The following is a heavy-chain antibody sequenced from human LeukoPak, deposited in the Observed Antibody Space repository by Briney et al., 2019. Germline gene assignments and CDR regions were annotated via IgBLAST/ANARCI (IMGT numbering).Heavy chain of an antibody. Sequence: NWVXQATGQXLXWMGWKNPNSGRTGFAQKFQGRLTMTTNPSISTAYMELSSLTSEDTAVYYCARGPVSTHGMDVWGQGTTVTVSS. CDR3: ARGPVSTHGMDV. CDR2: KNPNSGRT. J-gene: IGHJ6*02. V-gene: IGHV1-8*01. D-gene: IGHD2-2*01.